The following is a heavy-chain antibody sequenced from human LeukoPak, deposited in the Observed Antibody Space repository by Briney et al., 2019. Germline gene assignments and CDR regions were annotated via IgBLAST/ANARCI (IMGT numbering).Heavy chain of an antibody. J-gene: IGHJ4*02. Sequence: PGGSLRLSCAASGFTFDDYAMHWVRQAPGKGLEWVSGINWNSGSIGYADSVKGRFTISRDHAKTSLYLQMNSLRAEDTALYYCAKDKAVARINYFHYWGQRTLVTVSS. CDR3: AKDKAVARINYFHY. CDR1: GFTFDDYA. CDR2: INWNSGSI. V-gene: IGHV3-9*01. D-gene: IGHD6-19*01.